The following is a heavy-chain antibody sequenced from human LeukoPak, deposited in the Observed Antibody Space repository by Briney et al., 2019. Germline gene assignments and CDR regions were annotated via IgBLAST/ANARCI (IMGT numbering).Heavy chain of an antibody. Sequence: SGTLSLTCTVSGGSISSYYWSWIRQPPGKGLEWIGYIYYSGSTNYNPSLKSRVTISVDTSKNQFSLKLSSVTAADTAVYYCARGGFSTYYYDSSGYVYFDYWGQGTLVTVSS. D-gene: IGHD3-22*01. CDR2: IYYSGST. CDR1: GGSISSYY. V-gene: IGHV4-59*12. CDR3: ARGGFSTYYYDSSGYVYFDY. J-gene: IGHJ4*02.